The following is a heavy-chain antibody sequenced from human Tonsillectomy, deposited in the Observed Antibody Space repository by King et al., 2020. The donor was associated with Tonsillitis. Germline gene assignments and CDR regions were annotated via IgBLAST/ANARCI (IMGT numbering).Heavy chain of an antibody. D-gene: IGHD1/OR15-1a*01. Sequence: VQLVQSGAEVKKPGASVKVSCKASGYTFTGYYMHWVRQAPGQGLEGMGWINPNSDGTNYAQKFQGRVTMTRDTSISTAYMELSRLRSDDTAVYYCARPARFVEQFDYWGQGTLVTVSS. J-gene: IGHJ4*02. CDR3: ARPARFVEQFDY. V-gene: IGHV1-2*02. CDR2: INPNSDGT. CDR1: GYTFTGYY.